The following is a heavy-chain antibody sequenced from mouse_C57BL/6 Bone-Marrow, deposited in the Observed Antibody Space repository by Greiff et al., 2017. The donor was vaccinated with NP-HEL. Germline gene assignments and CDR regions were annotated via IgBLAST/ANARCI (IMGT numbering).Heavy chain of an antibody. CDR2: IRLKSDNYAT. Sequence: EVKLLESGGGLVQPGGSMKLSCVASGFTFSNYWMNWVRQSPEKGLEWVAQIRLKSDNYATHYAESVKGRFTISRDDSKSSVYLQMNNLRAEDTGIYYCTEETGTCFDYWGQGTTLTVSS. D-gene: IGHD4-1*01. CDR1: GFTFSNYW. V-gene: IGHV6-3*01. J-gene: IGHJ2*01. CDR3: TEETGTCFDY.